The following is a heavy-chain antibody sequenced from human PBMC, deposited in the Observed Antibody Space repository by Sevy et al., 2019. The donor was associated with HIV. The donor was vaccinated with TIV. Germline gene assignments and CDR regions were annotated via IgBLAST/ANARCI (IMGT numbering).Heavy chain of an antibody. CDR2: IYYSGST. J-gene: IGHJ3*02. D-gene: IGHD2-15*01. CDR1: GGSISSGGYY. CDR3: ARAVAETGDAFDI. V-gene: IGHV4-31*03. Sequence: SETLSLTCTVSGGSISSGGYYWSWIRQHQGKGLEWIGYIYYSGSTYYNPSLKSRVTISVDTSKNQFSLKLSSVTAADTAVYYCARAVAETGDAFDIWGQGTMVTVSS.